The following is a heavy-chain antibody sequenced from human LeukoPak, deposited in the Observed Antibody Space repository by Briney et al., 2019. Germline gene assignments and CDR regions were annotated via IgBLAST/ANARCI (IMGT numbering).Heavy chain of an antibody. CDR1: GGSISSYY. Sequence: PSETLSLTCTVSGGSISSYYWGWIRQPPGKGLEWIGSIYYSGSTYYNPSLKSRVTISVDTSKNQFSLKLSSVTAADTAVYYCARDSDTVRAFDIWGQGTMVTASS. J-gene: IGHJ3*02. V-gene: IGHV4-39*07. CDR3: ARDSDTVRAFDI. D-gene: IGHD4-17*01. CDR2: IYYSGST.